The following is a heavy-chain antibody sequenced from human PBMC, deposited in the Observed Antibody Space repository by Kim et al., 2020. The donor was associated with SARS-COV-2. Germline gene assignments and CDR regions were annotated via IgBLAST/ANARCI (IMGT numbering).Heavy chain of an antibody. CDR2: IYHSGST. V-gene: IGHV4-4*02. J-gene: IGHJ5*02. CDR1: GGSISSSNW. Sequence: SETLSLTCAVSGGSISSSNWWSWVRQPPGKGLEWIGEIYHSGSTNYNPSLKSRVTISVDKSKNQFSLKLSSVTAADTAVYYCAGRAFGYCSSTSCYGSMWRRPNWFDPWGQGTLVTVSS. D-gene: IGHD2-2*01. CDR3: AGRAFGYCSSTSCYGSMWRRPNWFDP.